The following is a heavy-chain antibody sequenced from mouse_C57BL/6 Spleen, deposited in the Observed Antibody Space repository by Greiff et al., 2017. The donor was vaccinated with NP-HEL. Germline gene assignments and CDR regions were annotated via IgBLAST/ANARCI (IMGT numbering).Heavy chain of an antibody. J-gene: IGHJ4*01. CDR2: IDPSDSET. CDR3: ARSVYYAMDY. V-gene: IGHV1-52*01. CDR1: GYTFTSYW. Sequence: VQLQQPGAELVRPGSSVKLSCKASGYTFTSYWMHWVKQRPIQGLEWIGNIDPSDSETHYNQKFKDKATLTVDKSSSTAYMQLSSLTSEDSAFYYCARSVYYAMDYWGQGTSVTVSS.